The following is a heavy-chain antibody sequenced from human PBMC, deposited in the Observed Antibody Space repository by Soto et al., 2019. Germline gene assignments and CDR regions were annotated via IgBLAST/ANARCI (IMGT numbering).Heavy chain of an antibody. CDR1: RFTFSTYW. D-gene: IGHD3-3*01. CDR2: IRQDGAEK. V-gene: IGHV3-7*03. CDR3: ARDPRTILLSYGMDV. J-gene: IGHJ6*02. Sequence: EEQLVQSGGGLVQPGGSLRLSCVGSRFTFSTYWMTLVRQAPGKGLEWVAHIRQDGAEKFILDSVKGRFTVARDNAKNSLYLQMNNLRVEDTAVYYCARDPRTILLSYGMDVWGQGTTVAVSS.